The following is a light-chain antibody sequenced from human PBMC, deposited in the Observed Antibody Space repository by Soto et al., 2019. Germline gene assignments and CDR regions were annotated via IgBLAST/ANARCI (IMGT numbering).Light chain of an antibody. CDR1: QSVSSSY. V-gene: IGKV3-20*01. J-gene: IGKJ5*01. CDR2: GAS. CDR3: QQYGSSPPIT. Sequence: EIVLTQSPGTLSLSPGERAPLSCRARQSVSSSYLAWYQQNPGQAPRLLIYGASSRATGIPDRFSGSGSGTDFTLTISRLEPEDLAVYYCQQYGSSPPITVGQGTRLEI.